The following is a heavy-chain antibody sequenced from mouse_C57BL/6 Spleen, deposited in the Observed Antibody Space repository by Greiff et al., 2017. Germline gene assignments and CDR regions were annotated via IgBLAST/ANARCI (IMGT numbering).Heavy chain of an antibody. CDR3: ARPYGSSFFYAMDY. J-gene: IGHJ4*01. CDR1: GFTFPDYY. CDR2: IRNKANGYTT. V-gene: IGHV7-3*01. D-gene: IGHD1-1*01. Sequence: EVQLVESGGGLVQPGGSLSLSCAASGFTFPDYYMSWVRQPPGKALEWLGFIRNKANGYTTEYSASVKGRFTISRDKSQSILYLQMNALRAEDSATYYCARPYGSSFFYAMDYWGQGTSVTVSS.